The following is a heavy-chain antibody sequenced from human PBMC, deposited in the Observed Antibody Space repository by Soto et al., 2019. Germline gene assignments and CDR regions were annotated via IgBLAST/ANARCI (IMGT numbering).Heavy chain of an antibody. D-gene: IGHD1-26*01. CDR1: GGTFSSYT. V-gene: IGHV1-69*08. J-gene: IGHJ4*02. CDR2: IIPILGIA. Sequence: QVQLVQSGAAVKKPGSSVKVSCKASGGTFSSYTISWVRQAPGQGLEWMGRIIPILGIANYAQKFQGRVTITADESTSTAYMELSRLRSEDTAVYYCARDRYSGRSLDSWGQGTLVTVSS. CDR3: ARDRYSGRSLDS.